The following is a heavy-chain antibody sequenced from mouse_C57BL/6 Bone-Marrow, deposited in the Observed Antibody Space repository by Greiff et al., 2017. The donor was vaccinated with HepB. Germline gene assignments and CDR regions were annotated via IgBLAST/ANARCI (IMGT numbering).Heavy chain of an antibody. Sequence: QVQLKESGPGLVQPSQSLSITCTVSGFSLTSYGVHWVRQSPGKGLEWLGVIWRGGSTDYNAAFMSRLSITKDNSKSQVFFKMNSLQADDTAIYYCAKRYYYGSSWYFDVWGTGTTVTVSS. CDR3: AKRYYYGSSWYFDV. V-gene: IGHV2-5*01. J-gene: IGHJ1*03. CDR1: GFSLTSYG. CDR2: IWRGGST. D-gene: IGHD1-1*01.